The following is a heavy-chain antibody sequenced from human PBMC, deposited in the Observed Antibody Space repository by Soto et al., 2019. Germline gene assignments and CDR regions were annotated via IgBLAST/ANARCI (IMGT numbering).Heavy chain of an antibody. D-gene: IGHD2-8*02. Sequence: SETLSLTCTVSGGSFSSGGYYWSWIRQHPGKGLEWIGYIYYSGSTYYNPSLKSRVTISVDTSKNQFSLKLSSVTAADTAVYYCARTAQILGDGFDLWGQGTMVTVSS. CDR1: GGSFSSGGYY. J-gene: IGHJ3*01. CDR3: ARTAQILGDGFDL. CDR2: IYYSGST. V-gene: IGHV4-31*03.